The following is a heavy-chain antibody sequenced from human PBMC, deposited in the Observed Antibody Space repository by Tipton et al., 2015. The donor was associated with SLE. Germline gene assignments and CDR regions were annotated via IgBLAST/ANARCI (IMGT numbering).Heavy chain of an antibody. D-gene: IGHD2-15*01. Sequence: SLRLSCAASGFTFSTYWMNWVRQAPGTGLEWVASIKEDGSDKNYVDSVKGRFTISRDNAKNSVCLQMNSLRAEDTAVYYCARGVAGYSFFSYMDGWGKGTTVTIS. CDR3: ARGVAGYSFFSYMDG. V-gene: IGHV3-7*01. CDR2: IKEDGSDK. CDR1: GFTFSTYW. J-gene: IGHJ6*03.